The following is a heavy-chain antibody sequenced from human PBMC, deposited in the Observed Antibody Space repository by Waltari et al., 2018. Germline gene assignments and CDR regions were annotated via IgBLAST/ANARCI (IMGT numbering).Heavy chain of an antibody. V-gene: IGHV1-69-2*01. J-gene: IGHJ4*02. CDR3: ARGRPYGSGSGVADY. CDR1: GYTFTDYY. D-gene: IGHD3-10*01. Sequence: EVQLVQSGAEVKKPGATVQISCQASGYTFTDYYMHWVQHAPGKGLEWMGRVDPEDGETIYAEKFQGRVTITADTSTDTAYMELSSLRSEDTAVYYCARGRPYGSGSGVADYWGQGTLVTVSS. CDR2: VDPEDGET.